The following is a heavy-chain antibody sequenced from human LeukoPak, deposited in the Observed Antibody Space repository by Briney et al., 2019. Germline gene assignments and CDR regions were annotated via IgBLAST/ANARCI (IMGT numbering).Heavy chain of an antibody. CDR1: GFTFDNYR. Sequence: PGGSLRLSCAASGFTFDNYRMSWVRQAPGKGLEWVSTVNADGGNTYYADSVKGRFTISRDNSKSTLILQMNSLRAEDTALYYCAKAKSGYGFSPFDYWGQGTLVTVSS. CDR2: VNADGGNT. D-gene: IGHD5-12*01. J-gene: IGHJ4*02. CDR3: AKAKSGYGFSPFDY. V-gene: IGHV3-23*01.